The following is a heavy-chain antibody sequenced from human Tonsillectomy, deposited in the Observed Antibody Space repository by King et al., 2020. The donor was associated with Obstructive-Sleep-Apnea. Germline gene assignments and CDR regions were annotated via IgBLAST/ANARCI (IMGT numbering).Heavy chain of an antibody. CDR2: SDYSGST. Sequence: QLQESGPGLVKPSETLFLTCSVSGGSISSSSYYWGCIRQPPGKGLAWIGTSDYSGSTYYNPSLMSRVTISVDTSKNQFSLKLSSVTAADTAVYYCARVGLTIFGVVYGLDVWGQGTTVTVSS. CDR3: ARVGLTIFGVVYGLDV. D-gene: IGHD3-3*01. J-gene: IGHJ6*02. V-gene: IGHV4-39*07. CDR1: GGSISSSSYY.